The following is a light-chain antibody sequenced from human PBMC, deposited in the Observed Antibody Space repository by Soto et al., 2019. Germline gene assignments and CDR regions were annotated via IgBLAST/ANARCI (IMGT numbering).Light chain of an antibody. V-gene: IGKV1-12*01. Sequence: DIQMTQSPSSVSASVGDRVTITCRASQGIANWLAWYQQKPGKATKLLIYTASTLQSGVPSRFSGSGSGTDFTLTISSLQPEDIATYYCHQANSFPPTFCGGTRVEIK. CDR1: QGIANW. CDR2: TAS. CDR3: HQANSFPPT. J-gene: IGKJ4*01.